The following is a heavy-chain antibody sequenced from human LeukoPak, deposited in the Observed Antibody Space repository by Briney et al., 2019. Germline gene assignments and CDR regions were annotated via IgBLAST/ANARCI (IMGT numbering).Heavy chain of an antibody. Sequence: PGGSLRLSCAASGFTVSNNYMSWVRQAPGKGLEWVSVIYKVSNTFYADFVKGRFTISRDNSKNTLYLQMNSLRAEDTALYYCARGLVVGGTGVWAFDIWGQGTMVTVSS. V-gene: IGHV3-66*01. J-gene: IGHJ3*02. CDR1: GFTVSNNY. CDR2: IYKVSNT. D-gene: IGHD1-26*01. CDR3: ARGLVVGGTGVWAFDI.